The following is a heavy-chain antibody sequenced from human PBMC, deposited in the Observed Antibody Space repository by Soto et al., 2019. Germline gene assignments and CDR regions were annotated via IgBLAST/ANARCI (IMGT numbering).Heavy chain of an antibody. CDR2: ISYDGSNK. V-gene: IGHV3-30-3*01. J-gene: IGHJ6*02. CDR1: GFTFSSYA. D-gene: IGHD3-3*01. CDR3: DGVPNMDV. Sequence: GGSLRLSCAASGFTFSSYAMSWVRQAPGKGLEWVAVISYDGSNKYYADSVKGRFTISRDNSKNTLYLQMNSLRAEDTAVYYCDGVPNMDVWGQGTTVTVSS.